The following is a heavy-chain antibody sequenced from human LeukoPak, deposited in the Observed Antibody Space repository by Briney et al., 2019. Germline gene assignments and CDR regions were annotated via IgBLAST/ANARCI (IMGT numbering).Heavy chain of an antibody. CDR1: GYTFTSYA. CDR3: ARDGPHIAAASIRIVDY. V-gene: IGHV1-18*01. CDR2: ISAYNGNT. D-gene: IGHD6-13*01. J-gene: IGHJ4*02. Sequence: GASVKVSCKASGYTFTSYAMHWVRQAPGQGLEWMGWISAYNGNTNYAQKLQGRVTMTTDTSTSTAYMELRSLRSDDTAVYYCARDGPHIAAASIRIVDYWGQGTLVTVSS.